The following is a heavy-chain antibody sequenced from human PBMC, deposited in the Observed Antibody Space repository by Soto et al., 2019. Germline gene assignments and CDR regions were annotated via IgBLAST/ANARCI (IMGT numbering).Heavy chain of an antibody. CDR2: IYYSGST. CDR1: GGSISSYY. Sequence: PSETLSLTCTVSGGSISSYYWSWIRQPPGKGLEWIGYIYYSGSTNYNPSLKSRVTISVDTSKNQFSLKLSSVTAADTAVYYCARDYCSSTSCYWDDWGQGTLVTVSS. CDR3: ARDYCSSTSCYWDD. D-gene: IGHD2-2*01. V-gene: IGHV4-59*01. J-gene: IGHJ4*02.